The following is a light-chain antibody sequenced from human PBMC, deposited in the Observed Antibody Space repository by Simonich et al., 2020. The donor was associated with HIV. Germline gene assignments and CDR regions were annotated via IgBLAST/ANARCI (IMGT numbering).Light chain of an antibody. CDR3: QSYDGSNHRV. J-gene: IGLJ3*02. CDR1: SGSIASNY. Sequence: NFMLTQPHSVSESPGKTVTISCTRSSGSIASNYVQWYQQRPGSAPTAVIYEDNQRPSGVPDRFSGSIDSSSTSASLTISGLKTEDEADYYCQSYDGSNHRVFGGGTKLTVL. CDR2: EDN. V-gene: IGLV6-57*03.